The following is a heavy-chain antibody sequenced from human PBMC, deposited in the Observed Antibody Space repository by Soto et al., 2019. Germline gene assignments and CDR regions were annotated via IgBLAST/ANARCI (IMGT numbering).Heavy chain of an antibody. CDR3: ARGPAVLLWFGELLDYYYYYYMDV. Sequence: ALVKVSCKASGYTFTSYGISWVRQAPEQGLEWMGWISAYNGNTNYAQKLQGRVTMTTDTSTSTAYMELRSLRSDDTAVYYCARGPAVLLWFGELLDYYYYYYMDVWGKGTTVTVSS. D-gene: IGHD3-10*01. CDR1: GYTFTSYG. CDR2: ISAYNGNT. J-gene: IGHJ6*03. V-gene: IGHV1-18*01.